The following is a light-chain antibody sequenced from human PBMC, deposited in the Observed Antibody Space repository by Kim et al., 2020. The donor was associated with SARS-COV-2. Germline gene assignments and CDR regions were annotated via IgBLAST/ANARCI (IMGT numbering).Light chain of an antibody. Sequence: LSPGERATLSCGASQSITRNYLAWYQQKPGQAPRLLIYGASSRATGIPDRFSGSGSGTDFTLIISRLEPEDFAVYYCQQYGPSLTFGGGTKVDIK. CDR3: QQYGPSLT. J-gene: IGKJ4*01. CDR1: QSITRNY. V-gene: IGKV3-20*01. CDR2: GAS.